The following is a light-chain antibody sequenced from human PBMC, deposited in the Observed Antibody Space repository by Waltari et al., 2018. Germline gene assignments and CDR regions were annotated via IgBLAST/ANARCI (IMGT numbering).Light chain of an antibody. CDR2: AAS. J-gene: IGKJ1*01. Sequence: AIQMTQSPSSLSPSVGDRVTITCRASQSIRNDLGWYQQKPGKAPKLLIYAASSLQSGVPSRFSGSGSGTDFTLTISSLQPEDFATYYCLQDYNYPWTFGQGTKVEIK. CDR1: QSIRND. V-gene: IGKV1-6*01. CDR3: LQDYNYPWT.